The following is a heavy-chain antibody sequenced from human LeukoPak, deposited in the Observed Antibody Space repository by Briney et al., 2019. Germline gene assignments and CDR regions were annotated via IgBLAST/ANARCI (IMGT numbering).Heavy chain of an antibody. V-gene: IGHV3-23*01. J-gene: IGHJ4*02. Sequence: GGSLRLSCAASGFTFSSSAMSWVRQAPGKGLEWVSAISNNGGYTYYADSVQGRFTISRDNSKSTLCLQMNSLRAEDTAVYYCAKGLNDYCDYWGQGTLVTVSS. CDR1: GFTFSSSA. CDR2: ISNNGGYT. D-gene: IGHD2-21*01. CDR3: AKGLNDYCDY.